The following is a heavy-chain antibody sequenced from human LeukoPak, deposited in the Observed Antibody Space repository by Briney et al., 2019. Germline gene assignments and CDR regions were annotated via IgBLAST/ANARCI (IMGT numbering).Heavy chain of an antibody. CDR3: ARDGGWWGSSGIYSSPFDY. D-gene: IGHD1-26*01. Sequence: SETLSLTCTVSGGSISSYYWSWIRQPPGKGLEWIGDIYYSGSTNYNPSLKSRVTISVDTSKNQFSLKLSSVTAADTAVYYCARDGGWWGSSGIYSSPFDYWGQGTLVTVSS. J-gene: IGHJ4*02. CDR1: GGSISSYY. V-gene: IGHV4-59*01. CDR2: IYYSGST.